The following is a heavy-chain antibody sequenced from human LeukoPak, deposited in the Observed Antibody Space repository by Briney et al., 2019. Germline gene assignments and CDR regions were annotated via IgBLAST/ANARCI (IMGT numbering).Heavy chain of an antibody. CDR2: IYSGGST. CDR1: GFTVSSNY. V-gene: IGHV3-53*01. J-gene: IGHJ4*02. D-gene: IGHD3-10*01. Sequence: PGGSLRLSCAASGFTVSSNYMSWVRQAPGKGLEWVSVIYSGGSTYYADSVKGRFTISRDNSKNTLYLQMNSLRAEDTAVYYCADVGLWFEESTDHWGQGTLVTVSS. CDR3: ADVGLWFEESTDH.